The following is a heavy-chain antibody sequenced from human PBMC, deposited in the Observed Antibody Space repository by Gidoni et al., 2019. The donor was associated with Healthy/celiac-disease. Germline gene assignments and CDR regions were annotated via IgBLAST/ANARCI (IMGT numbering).Heavy chain of an antibody. CDR1: GFTFSSYA. J-gene: IGHJ4*02. CDR2: ISYDGSNK. CDR3: ARDGGSGWYGDY. D-gene: IGHD6-19*01. Sequence: HVPLVESGVGVVQPGGSLRLPCAAAGFTFSSYAMHWVRQAPGKGLEWVAVISYDGSNKYYADSVKGRFTISRDNSKNTLYLQMNSLRAEDTAVYYCARDGGSGWYGDYWGQGTLVTVSS. V-gene: IGHV3-30-3*01.